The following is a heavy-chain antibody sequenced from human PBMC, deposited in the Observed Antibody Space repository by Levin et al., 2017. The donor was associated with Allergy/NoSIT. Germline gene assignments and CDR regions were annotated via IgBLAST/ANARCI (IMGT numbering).Heavy chain of an antibody. CDR1: GGSFSGYY. CDR2: INHSGST. V-gene: IGHV4-34*01. D-gene: IGHD3-10*01. Sequence: SETLSLTCAVYGGSFSGYYWSWIRQPPGKGLEWIGEINHSGSTNYNPSLKSRVTISVDTSKNQFSLKLSSVTAADTAVYYCARGASGGDFDYWGQGTLVTVSS. CDR3: ARGASGGDFDY. J-gene: IGHJ4*02.